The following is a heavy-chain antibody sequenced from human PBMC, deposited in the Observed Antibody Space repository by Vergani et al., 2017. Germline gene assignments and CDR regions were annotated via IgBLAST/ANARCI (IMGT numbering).Heavy chain of an antibody. Sequence: QVTFKESGPVLVKPTETLTLTCTVSGFSLSNARMGVSWIRHPPGKALEWLAHIFSNDEKSYSTSLKSRLTISKDTSKSQVVLTMTNMDPVDTATYYCARKIMVLGVISYYYYYMDVWGKGTTVTVSS. CDR1: GFSLSNARMG. J-gene: IGHJ6*03. CDR3: ARKIMVLGVISYYYYYMDV. D-gene: IGHD3-10*01. V-gene: IGHV2-26*01. CDR2: IFSNDEK.